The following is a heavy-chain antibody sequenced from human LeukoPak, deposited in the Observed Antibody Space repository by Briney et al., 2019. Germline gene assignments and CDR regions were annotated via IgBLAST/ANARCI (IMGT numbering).Heavy chain of an antibody. CDR2: IIPIFGTA. J-gene: IGHJ4*02. CDR1: GGTFSSYA. CDR3: ARVAGYYDSSGYRTYFDY. D-gene: IGHD3-22*01. Sequence: GASVKVSCKASGGTFSSYAISWVRQAPGQGLEWMGGIIPIFGTANYAQKFQGRVTITADESTSTAYMELSSLRSEDTAVYYCARVAGYYDSSGYRTYFDYWGQGTLVTVSS. V-gene: IGHV1-69*13.